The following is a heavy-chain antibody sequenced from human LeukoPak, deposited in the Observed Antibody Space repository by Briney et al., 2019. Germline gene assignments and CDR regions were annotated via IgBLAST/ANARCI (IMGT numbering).Heavy chain of an antibody. V-gene: IGHV1-69*04. Sequence: ASGKVSCKASGCTVSSYAISWVRQAPGQGLEWRGRIIPILGIANYAQKFQGRVTITADKSTSTAYMELSSLRSEDTAVYYCAMESGLWGGQGTLVTVSS. CDR3: AMESGLW. J-gene: IGHJ4*02. CDR1: GCTVSSYA. D-gene: IGHD5-18*01. CDR2: IIPILGIA.